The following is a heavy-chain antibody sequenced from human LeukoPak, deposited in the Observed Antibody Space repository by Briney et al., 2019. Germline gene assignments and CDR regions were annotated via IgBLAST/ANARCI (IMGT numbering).Heavy chain of an antibody. CDR2: ISCSSSYK. CDR3: ARGESATNYYYMDV. D-gene: IGHD3-10*01. Sequence: GGSLRLSCAASGFTFSSYSTNWVRQAPGKGLEWVSSISCSSSYKYYADSVKRRFTISRDNAKNSLYLQMNSQRAEDTAVYYCARGESATNYYYMDVWGKGTTVTVSS. V-gene: IGHV3-21*01. CDR1: GFTFSSYS. J-gene: IGHJ6*03.